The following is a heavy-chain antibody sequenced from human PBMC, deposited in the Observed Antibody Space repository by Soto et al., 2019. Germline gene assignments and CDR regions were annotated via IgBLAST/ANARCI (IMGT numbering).Heavy chain of an antibody. CDR2: IRSKAYGGKT. CDR3: TRDHYSSSWYGYYYYGMDV. J-gene: IGHJ6*02. V-gene: IGHV3-49*03. CDR1: GFTFGDYA. Sequence: PGGPLRLPCTASGFTFGDYATSWFRQAPGKGREWVGFIRSKAYGGKTEYAASVKGRFTISRDDSKSIAYLQMNSLKTEDTAVYYCTRDHYSSSWYGYYYYGMDVWGQGTTVTGSS. D-gene: IGHD6-13*01.